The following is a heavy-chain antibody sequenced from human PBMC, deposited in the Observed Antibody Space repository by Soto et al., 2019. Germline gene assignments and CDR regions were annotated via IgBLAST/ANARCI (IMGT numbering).Heavy chain of an antibody. Sequence: QVQLVESGGGVVQPGRSLRLSCAASGFTFRCYAMHWVRQAPGKGLEWVAVISYDGTNKYYADSVKGRFTISRDNSKNTMTLQMNSLRAEDTAVYYCARGDSNSWSDYWGQGTLVTVSS. CDR2: ISYDGTNK. CDR1: GFTFRCYA. V-gene: IGHV3-30*01. J-gene: IGHJ4*02. D-gene: IGHD6-13*01. CDR3: ARGDSNSWSDY.